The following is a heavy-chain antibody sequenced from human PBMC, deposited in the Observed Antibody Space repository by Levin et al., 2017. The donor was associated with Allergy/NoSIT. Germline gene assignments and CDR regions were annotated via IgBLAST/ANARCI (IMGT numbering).Heavy chain of an antibody. CDR2: TSYDGNNE. J-gene: IGHJ4*02. Sequence: GGSLRLSCAASGFTFSNYAMHWVRQAPGKGLEWVAVTSYDGNNEYYADSVKGRYTISRDNSKNTLYLQMNSLRVEDTAVYYCARGRTGVFFDFWGQGTLVTVSS. D-gene: IGHD1-14*01. CDR1: GFTFSNYA. CDR3: ARGRTGVFFDF. V-gene: IGHV3-30*03.